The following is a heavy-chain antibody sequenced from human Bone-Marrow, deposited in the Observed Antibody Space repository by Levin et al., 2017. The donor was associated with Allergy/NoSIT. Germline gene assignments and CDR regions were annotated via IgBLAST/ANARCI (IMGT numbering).Heavy chain of an antibody. D-gene: IGHD3-10*01. J-gene: IGHJ6*03. CDR3: ATGTWGAGSGTRDYYYYMDV. CDR2: IIPILLTT. V-gene: IGHV1-69*13. Sequence: SVKVSCKASGGTLSNFAVNWVRQAPGQGLEWMGGIIPILLTTNYAHEFQARVTITADESTDTAYMELSSLRSEDTAVYYCATGTWGAGSGTRDYYYYMDVWGNGTTVIVSS. CDR1: GGTLSNFA.